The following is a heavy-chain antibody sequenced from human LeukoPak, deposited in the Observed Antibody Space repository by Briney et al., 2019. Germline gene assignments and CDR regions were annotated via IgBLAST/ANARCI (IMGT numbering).Heavy chain of an antibody. CDR3: ARAGREIAIDY. CDR1: GFTVSSNY. Sequence: PGGSLRLSCAASGFTVSSNYMSWVRQAPGKGLEWVSVIYTDGRTYYEDSVKGRFTISRDNSKNTLFLQMNSLRAADTAVYYCARAGREIAIDYWGQGTLVTVSS. V-gene: IGHV3-53*01. CDR2: IYTDGRT. J-gene: IGHJ4*02. D-gene: IGHD1-14*01.